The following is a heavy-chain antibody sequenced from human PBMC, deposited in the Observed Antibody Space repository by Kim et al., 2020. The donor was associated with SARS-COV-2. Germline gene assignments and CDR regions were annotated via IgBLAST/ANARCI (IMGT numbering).Heavy chain of an antibody. CDR3: TTGVAAAGSR. D-gene: IGHD6-13*01. V-gene: IGHV3-15*01. J-gene: IGHJ4*02. CDR2: IKSKTDGGTT. Sequence: GGSLRLSCAASGFTFSNAWMSWVRQAPGKGLEWVGRIKSKTDGGTTDYAAPVKGRFTISRDDSKNALFLEMNSLKTEDTGVYYCTTGVAAAGSRWGQGTLVTVSS. CDR1: GFTFSNAW.